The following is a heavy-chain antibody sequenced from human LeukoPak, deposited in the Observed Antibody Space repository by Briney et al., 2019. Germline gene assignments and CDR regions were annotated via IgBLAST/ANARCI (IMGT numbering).Heavy chain of an antibody. Sequence: GGSLRLSCAGSGYTFSSHGMHWVSQAPGKGLEWVAAIWYDGSDKYYADSVKGRFTISRDNSKNMLYLQMDSLRAEDTALYYCARLWGSVSGYFDYWGQGTLVTVSS. CDR2: IWYDGSDK. V-gene: IGHV3-33*01. CDR1: GYTFSSHG. D-gene: IGHD2-21*01. CDR3: ARLWGSVSGYFDY. J-gene: IGHJ4*02.